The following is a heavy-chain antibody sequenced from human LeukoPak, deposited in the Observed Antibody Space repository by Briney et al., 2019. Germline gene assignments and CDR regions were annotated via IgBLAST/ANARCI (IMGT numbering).Heavy chain of an antibody. D-gene: IGHD5-18*01. J-gene: IGHJ4*02. CDR2: INPNSGGT. CDR1: GYTFTGYY. V-gene: IGHV1-2*02. Sequence: GAPVKVSCKASGYTFTGYYMHWVRQAPGQGLEWMGWINPNSGGTIYAQKFQGRVAMTRDTSINTAYMELSGLRSDDTAMYYCARTYRTNSYGDYWGQGTLVTVSS. CDR3: ARTYRTNSYGDY.